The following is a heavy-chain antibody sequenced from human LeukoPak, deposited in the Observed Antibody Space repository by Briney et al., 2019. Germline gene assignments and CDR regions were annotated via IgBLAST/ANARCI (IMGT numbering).Heavy chain of an antibody. D-gene: IGHD3-22*01. Sequence: AGSLRLSCAASGFTFSSYAMSWVRQAPGKGLEWVSAISGSGGSTYYADFVKGRFTIPRDNSKNTLHLQMNSLRAEDTAVYYCAKGGSAMRVVVSTPGYNWFDPWGQGTLVTVSS. J-gene: IGHJ5*02. V-gene: IGHV3-23*01. CDR1: GFTFSSYA. CDR2: ISGSGGST. CDR3: AKGGSAMRVVVSTPGYNWFDP.